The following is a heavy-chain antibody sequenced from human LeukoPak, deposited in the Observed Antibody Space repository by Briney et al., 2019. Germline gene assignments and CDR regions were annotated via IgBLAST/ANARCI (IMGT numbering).Heavy chain of an antibody. CDR1: GDTFSIYA. V-gene: IGHV1-69*13. CDR2: IIPIFGTA. Sequence: ASVKVSCKASGDTFSIYAISWVRQAPGQGLEWMGGIIPIFGTANYAQKFQGRVTITADESTSTAYMELSSLRSEDTAVYYCAREPQVVPAAMFDPWGQGTLVTVSS. CDR3: AREPQVVPAAMFDP. J-gene: IGHJ5*02. D-gene: IGHD2-2*01.